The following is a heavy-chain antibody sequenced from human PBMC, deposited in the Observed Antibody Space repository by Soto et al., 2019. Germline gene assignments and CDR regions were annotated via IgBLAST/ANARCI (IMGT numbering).Heavy chain of an antibody. Sequence: SSETLSLTCTVSGGSIDNNGYSWTWIRQRPGGGLEWLGSNNYRADTYYTPSLKSRITISLDTSQNQFSLWLTSVTAADTGIYYCERGGSGWKALNYFDSWGQGILVTVYS. CDR1: GGSIDNNGYS. V-gene: IGHV4-31*03. J-gene: IGHJ4*02. D-gene: IGHD6-19*01. CDR3: ERGGSGWKALNYFDS. CDR2: NNYRADT.